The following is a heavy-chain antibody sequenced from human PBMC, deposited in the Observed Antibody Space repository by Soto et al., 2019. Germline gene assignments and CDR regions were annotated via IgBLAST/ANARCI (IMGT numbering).Heavy chain of an antibody. J-gene: IGHJ5*02. CDR2: INPNSGDT. D-gene: IGHD3-3*01. CDR1: GYTFTGYY. CDR3: ARSRRRLFGSPRWISFHYFDP. V-gene: IGHV1-2*02. Sequence: ASVKVSCKASGYTFTGYYMNWMRQAPGQGLEWMGWINPNSGDTNYAQKFQGRVTMTRDTSISTVYMEVSRLTSDDTAVYYCARSRRRLFGSPRWISFHYFDPWGQGTLVTVPQ.